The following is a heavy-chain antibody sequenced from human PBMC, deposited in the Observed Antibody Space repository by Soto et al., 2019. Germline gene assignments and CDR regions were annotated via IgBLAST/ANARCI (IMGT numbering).Heavy chain of an antibody. CDR3: AKGVPGIAVAGTGYFQH. Sequence: PGGSLRLSCAASGFTFGAYVMYWVRQAPGKGLEWVAHISYDGNNKYYADSVKGRFTISRDNFKNTLYLQMSSLRTDDTAVYYCAKGVPGIAVAGTGYFQHWGQGTLVTVSS. CDR1: GFTFGAYV. D-gene: IGHD6-19*01. V-gene: IGHV3-30*18. CDR2: ISYDGNNK. J-gene: IGHJ1*01.